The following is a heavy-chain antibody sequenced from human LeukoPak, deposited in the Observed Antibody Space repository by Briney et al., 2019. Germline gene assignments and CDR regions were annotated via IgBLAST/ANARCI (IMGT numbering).Heavy chain of an antibody. V-gene: IGHV3-21*01. CDR1: GFTFSSYS. D-gene: IGHD3-10*01. CDR3: ASTSGYYYGSGSLGF. J-gene: IGHJ4*02. Sequence: GGSLRLSCAASGFTFSSYSMNWVRQAPGKGLEWVSSISSSSSYIYYADSVKGRFTISRDNAENSLYLQMNSLRAEDTAVYYCASTSGYYYGSGSLGFWGQGTLVTVSS. CDR2: ISSSSSYI.